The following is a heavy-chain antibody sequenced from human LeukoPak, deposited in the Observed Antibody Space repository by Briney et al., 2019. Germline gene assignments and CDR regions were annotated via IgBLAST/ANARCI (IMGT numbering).Heavy chain of an antibody. CDR2: IIPIFGTA. Sequence: SVKVSCKASGYTFTSYYMYWVRQAPGQGLEWMGGIIPIFGTANYAQKFQGRVTITADESTSTAYMELSSLRSEDTAVYYCAREVLLGDGYPYRNWFDPWGQGTLVTVSS. CDR1: GYTFTSYY. CDR3: AREVLLGDGYPYRNWFDP. J-gene: IGHJ5*02. V-gene: IGHV1-69*13. D-gene: IGHD5-24*01.